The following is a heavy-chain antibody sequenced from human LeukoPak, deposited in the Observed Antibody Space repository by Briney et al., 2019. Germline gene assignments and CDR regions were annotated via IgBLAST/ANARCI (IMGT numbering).Heavy chain of an antibody. CDR2: IYTTGDT. Sequence: PSETLSLTCTVSGGSISSGGYYWSWIRQPAGKGLEWIGRIYTTGDTNYNPSLKSRVTISVDTSKNQFSLKLSSVTAADTAVYYCARGLYVTTVRGVMNHWGQGALVTVSS. V-gene: IGHV4-61*02. CDR1: GGSISSGGYY. CDR3: ARGLYVTTVRGVMNH. D-gene: IGHD3-10*01. J-gene: IGHJ5*02.